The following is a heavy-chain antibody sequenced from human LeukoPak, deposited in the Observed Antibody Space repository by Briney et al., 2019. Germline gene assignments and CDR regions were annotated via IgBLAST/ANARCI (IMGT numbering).Heavy chain of an antibody. CDR2: ISTYNGDT. Sequence: GASVKVSCKASGYTFTKYGIGWVRQAPGQGLEWMGWISTYNGDTYYPQKVQGRVTMTTDTSTTTGYTELRSLTSDDTAVYYCARTPNYGSGSLFFWFDSWGQGTRVTVSS. D-gene: IGHD3-10*01. V-gene: IGHV1-18*01. J-gene: IGHJ5*01. CDR3: ARTPNYGSGSLFFWFDS. CDR1: GYTFTKYG.